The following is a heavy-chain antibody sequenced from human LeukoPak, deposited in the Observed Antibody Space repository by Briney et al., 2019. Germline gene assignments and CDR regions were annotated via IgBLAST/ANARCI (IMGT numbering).Heavy chain of an antibody. V-gene: IGHV5-51*01. CDR1: GYSFTSYW. CDR3: ARQLSRVAAAGSWFDP. CDR2: IYPGDSDT. Sequence: GESLKISCKGSGYSFTSYWIGWVRQMPGKGLEWMGIIYPGDSDTRYSPSFQGQVTISADKSISTAYLQWSCLKASDTAMYYCARQLSRVAAAGSWFDPWGQGTLVTVSS. J-gene: IGHJ5*02. D-gene: IGHD6-13*01.